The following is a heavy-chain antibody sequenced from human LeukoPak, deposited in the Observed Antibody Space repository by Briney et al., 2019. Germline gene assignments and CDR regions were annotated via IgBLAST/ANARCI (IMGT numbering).Heavy chain of an antibody. Sequence: PGGSLRLSCAASGFTFSSYAMSWVRQAPGKGLEWVSAISGSGDSTYYADSVKGRFTISRDNSKNTLYLQMNSLRAEDTAVYYCAKDLRDIAVAGSGGYWGQGTLVTVSS. V-gene: IGHV3-23*01. CDR1: GFTFSSYA. CDR3: AKDLRDIAVAGSGGY. D-gene: IGHD6-19*01. CDR2: ISGSGDST. J-gene: IGHJ4*02.